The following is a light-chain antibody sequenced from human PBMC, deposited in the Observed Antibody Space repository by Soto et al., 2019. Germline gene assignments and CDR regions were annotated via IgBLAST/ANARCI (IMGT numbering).Light chain of an antibody. CDR3: SSYSTTSILV. J-gene: IGLJ1*01. V-gene: IGLV2-14*03. Sequence: QSALTQPASVSGSPGQSVTISFTGASSDVGAYEHVSWYQQHPGRAPKLILYDVNNRPSGVSNHVSGSKSGNTASLVISGLQDNDEADYYCSSYSTTSILVFGSGTKLTVL. CDR2: DVN. CDR1: SSDVGAYEH.